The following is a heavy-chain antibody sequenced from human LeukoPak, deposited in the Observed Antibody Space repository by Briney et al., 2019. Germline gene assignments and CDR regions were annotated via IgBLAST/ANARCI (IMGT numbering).Heavy chain of an antibody. D-gene: IGHD2-15*01. CDR2: INGSSSDT. V-gene: IGHV3-11*03. CDR3: ARRGTTYCTVDSCHPNWFDP. J-gene: IGHJ5*02. CDR1: GFTFSDYY. Sequence: GGSLRLSCAASGFTFSDYYMTWIRQAPGRGLEWISYINGSSSDTKYADSVKGRFTISRDNAKNSVYLLMNSLRAEDTAVYYCARRGTTYCTVDSCHPNWFDPWGQGTLSPSPQ.